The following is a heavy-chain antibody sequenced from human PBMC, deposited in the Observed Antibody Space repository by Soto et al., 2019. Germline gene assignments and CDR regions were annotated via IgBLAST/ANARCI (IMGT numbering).Heavy chain of an antibody. V-gene: IGHV4-39*01. D-gene: IGHD3-10*01. J-gene: IGHJ6*02. Sequence: SETLSLTCTVSGGSISSSSYYWGWIRQPPGKGLEWIGSIYYSGSTYYNPSLKSRVTISVDTSKNQFSLKLSSVTAADTAVYYCARLRRADAGAYYSDVWGQGTTVTVSS. CDR3: ARLRRADAGAYYSDV. CDR1: GGSISSSSYY. CDR2: IYYSGST.